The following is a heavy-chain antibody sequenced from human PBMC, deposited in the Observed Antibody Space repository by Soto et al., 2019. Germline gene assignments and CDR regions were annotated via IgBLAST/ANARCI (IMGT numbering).Heavy chain of an antibody. Sequence: VQLVQSGAEVKKPGASVKVSCKASGYTFTSYGISWVRQAPGQGLEWMGWISAYNGNTNYAQKLQGRVTMTTDTSTSTAYMELRSLRSDDTAVYYCARDGVLLWFGELNDAFDIWGQGTMVTVSS. J-gene: IGHJ3*02. CDR2: ISAYNGNT. CDR1: GYTFTSYG. V-gene: IGHV1-18*04. D-gene: IGHD3-10*01. CDR3: ARDGVLLWFGELNDAFDI.